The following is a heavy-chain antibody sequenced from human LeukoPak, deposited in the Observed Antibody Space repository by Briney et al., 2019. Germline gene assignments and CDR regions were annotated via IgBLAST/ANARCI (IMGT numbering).Heavy chain of an antibody. CDR1: GGSISSYY. J-gene: IGHJ5*02. D-gene: IGHD5-18*01. V-gene: IGHV4-59*01. CDR2: IYYSGST. Sequence: SETLSLTCTVSGGSISSYYWSWIRQPPGKGLEWIGYIYYSGSTNYNPSLKSRVTISVDTSKNQFSLKLSSVTAADTAVYYCASMRGYSYDPWGQGILVTVSS. CDR3: ASMRGYSYDP.